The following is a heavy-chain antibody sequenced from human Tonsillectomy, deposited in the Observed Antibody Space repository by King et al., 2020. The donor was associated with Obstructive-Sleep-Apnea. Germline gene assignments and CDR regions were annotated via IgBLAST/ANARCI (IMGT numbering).Heavy chain of an antibody. CDR1: GGSISSYY. Sequence: VQLQESGPGLVKPSETLSLTCTVSGGSISSYYWSWIRQPPGKGLEWIGYIYYSGSTNYNPSLKSRVTISVDTSKNQFSLKLSSVTAADTAVYYCARHQVLDSYGYTTPSLLIDYWGQGTLVTVSS. V-gene: IGHV4-59*08. CDR3: ARHQVLDSYGYTTPSLLIDY. J-gene: IGHJ4*02. CDR2: IYYSGST. D-gene: IGHD5-18*01.